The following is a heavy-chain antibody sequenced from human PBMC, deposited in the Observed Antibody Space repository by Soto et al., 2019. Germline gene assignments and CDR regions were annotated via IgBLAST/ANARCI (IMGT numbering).Heavy chain of an antibody. Sequence: QVQLVQSGAEVKKPGSSVKVSCKASGGTFSSYAISWVRQAPGQGLEWMGGIIPIFGTANYAQKFQGRVTITAVESTSTAYMELSSLRSEDTAVYYCARYEGIAGAGTDYYYGMDVWGQGTTVTVSS. D-gene: IGHD6-13*01. CDR3: ARYEGIAGAGTDYYYGMDV. CDR1: GGTFSSYA. V-gene: IGHV1-69*12. J-gene: IGHJ6*02. CDR2: IIPIFGTA.